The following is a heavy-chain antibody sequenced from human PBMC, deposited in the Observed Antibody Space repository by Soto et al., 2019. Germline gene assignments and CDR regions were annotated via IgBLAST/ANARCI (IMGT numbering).Heavy chain of an antibody. CDR1: GFTFSHYG. CDR3: AKQQGDSSSSDY. J-gene: IGHJ4*02. V-gene: IGHV3-30*18. CDR2: ISYDGSNK. D-gene: IGHD6-13*01. Sequence: QVQLVESGGSVVPPGRSLRLFCAVSGFTFSHYGMHWVRQAPGRGLEWVAAISYDGSNKYYSDSVRGRFTISRDNSKNTMHLQMNSLRREDTAVYYCAKQQGDSSSSDYWGQGTLVTVSS.